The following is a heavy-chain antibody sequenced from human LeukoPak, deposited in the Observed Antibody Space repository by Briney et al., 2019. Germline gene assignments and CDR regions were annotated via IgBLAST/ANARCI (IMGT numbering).Heavy chain of an antibody. D-gene: IGHD7-27*01. V-gene: IGHV1-69*13. CDR2: IIPIFGTA. CDR1: GGTFSSYA. CDR3: ARTPTGDRGAFDI. Sequence: EASVKVSCKASGGTFSSYAISWVRQAPGQGLEWMGGIIPIFGTANYAQKFQGRVTITADESTSTAYMELSSLRSEDTAVYYCARTPTGDRGAFDIWGQGTTVTVTT. J-gene: IGHJ3*02.